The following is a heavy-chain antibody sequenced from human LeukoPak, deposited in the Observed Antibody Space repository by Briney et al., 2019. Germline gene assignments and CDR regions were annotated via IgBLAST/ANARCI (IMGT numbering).Heavy chain of an antibody. J-gene: IGHJ6*02. Sequence: PSETLSLTCSVSGGSISSYYWSWFRQPPGKGLEYIGYIYYSGSTNYNPSLKSRVTISVDTSKDQFSLNLTSVTAADTAVYYCARLKCISTTCPSRYVMDVWGQGTTVTVSS. V-gene: IGHV4-59*01. CDR3: ARLKCISTTCPSRYVMDV. CDR2: IYYSGST. D-gene: IGHD2-2*01. CDR1: GGSISSYY.